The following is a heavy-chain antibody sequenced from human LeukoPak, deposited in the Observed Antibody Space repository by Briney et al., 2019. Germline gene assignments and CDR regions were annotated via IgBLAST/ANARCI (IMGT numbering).Heavy chain of an antibody. CDR3: ARGVATMNIEMATIFDY. CDR2: IYYSGST. V-gene: IGHV4-39*07. J-gene: IGHJ4*02. Sequence: SETLSLTCTVSGGSISSSSYYWGWIRQPPGKGLEWIGSIYYSGSTYYNPSLKSRVTISVDTSKNQFSLKLSSVTAADTAVYYCARGVATMNIEMATIFDYWGQGTLVTVSS. D-gene: IGHD5-24*01. CDR1: GGSISSSSYY.